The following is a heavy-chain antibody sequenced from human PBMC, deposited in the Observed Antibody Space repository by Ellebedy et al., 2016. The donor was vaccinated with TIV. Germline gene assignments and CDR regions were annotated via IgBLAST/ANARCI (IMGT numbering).Heavy chain of an antibody. Sequence: ASVKVSCXASGYTFTSYYMHWVRQAPGQGLEWMGWINPNSGGTNYAQKFQGRVTMTRDTSISTAYMELSRLRSDDTAVYYCARDQGGYSYGPWGQGTLVTVSS. CDR2: INPNSGGT. J-gene: IGHJ5*02. CDR1: GYTFTSYY. D-gene: IGHD5-18*01. CDR3: ARDQGGYSYGP. V-gene: IGHV1-2*02.